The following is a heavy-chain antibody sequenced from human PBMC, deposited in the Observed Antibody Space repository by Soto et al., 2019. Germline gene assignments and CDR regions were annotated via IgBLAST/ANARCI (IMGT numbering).Heavy chain of an antibody. CDR2: IYHSGST. V-gene: IGHV4-4*02. D-gene: IGHD2-2*01. CDR3: ARNPLIVVVPAAIYYGMDV. Sequence: SETLSLTCAVSGGSISSSNWWSWVRQPPGKGLEWIGEIYHSGSTNYNPSLKSRVTISVDKSKNQFSLKLSSVTAADMAVYYCARNPLIVVVPAAIYYGMDVWGQGTTVTVSS. CDR1: GGSISSSNW. J-gene: IGHJ6*02.